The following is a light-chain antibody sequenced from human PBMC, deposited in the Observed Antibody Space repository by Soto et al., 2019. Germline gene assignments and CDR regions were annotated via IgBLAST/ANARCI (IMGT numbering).Light chain of an antibody. CDR3: QEYGSSRGT. CDR2: DTS. J-gene: IGKJ1*01. CDR1: QSVPDTY. V-gene: IGKV3-20*01. Sequence: VLTQSPATLSLSPGERATLSCRARQSVPDTYFAWYQQKPGQAPNLLIYDTSTRATGIPDRFSGSGSGAYWALTITSVEPEDFAMYFCQEYGSSRGTCGQGTKVEI.